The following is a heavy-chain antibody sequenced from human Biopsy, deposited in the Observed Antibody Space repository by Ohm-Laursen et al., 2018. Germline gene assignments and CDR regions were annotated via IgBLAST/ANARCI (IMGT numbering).Heavy chain of an antibody. D-gene: IGHD1-26*01. CDR3: ARVEAGTYDALDI. J-gene: IGHJ3*02. Sequence: GTLSLTCSVSGGSMTGYEWSWIRLAPGRGLEWIGYIYYSGGTKYNPSLASRVTFSVDMSKSQFSLKLYSVTAADTAVYYCARVEAGTYDALDIWGQGTLVAVSA. CDR2: IYYSGGT. V-gene: IGHV4-59*01. CDR1: GGSMTGYE.